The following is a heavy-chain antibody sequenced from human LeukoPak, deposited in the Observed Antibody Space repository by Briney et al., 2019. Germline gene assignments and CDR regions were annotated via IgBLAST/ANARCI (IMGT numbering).Heavy chain of an antibody. Sequence: TGGSLRLSCVASGFTFSSYWMHWVRQAPGKGLVWVSRINTDGSSTNYADSVKGRFTISRDNAKNTLFLQMNSLRAEDTAVYYCAKEAQGCSITSCYFDSWGQGTLVTVSS. D-gene: IGHD2-2*01. CDR1: GFTFSSYW. CDR2: INTDGSST. V-gene: IGHV3-74*01. CDR3: AKEAQGCSITSCYFDS. J-gene: IGHJ4*02.